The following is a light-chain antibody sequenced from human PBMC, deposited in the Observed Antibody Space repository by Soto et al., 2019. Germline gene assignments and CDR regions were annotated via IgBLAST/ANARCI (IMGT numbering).Light chain of an antibody. J-gene: IGKJ1*01. CDR2: GAS. CDR3: QQYNNWPRT. V-gene: IGKV3-15*01. Sequence: ELVMTQSPATLSVSPGGRVTLSCRASQSVNSDLAWYQQKPGQAPRLLIYGASTRATGIPARFSGSGSGTEFTLNISSLQSEDFAVYYCQQYNNWPRTFGPGTRWIS. CDR1: QSVNSD.